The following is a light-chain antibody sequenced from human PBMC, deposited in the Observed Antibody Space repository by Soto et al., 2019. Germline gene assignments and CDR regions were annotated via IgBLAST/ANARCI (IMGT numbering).Light chain of an antibody. V-gene: IGKV1-5*01. CDR1: QSISSW. CDR3: QQYNSYSQYT. Sequence: DIQMTQSPSTLSASVGDRATITCRASQSISSWLAWYQQKPGKAPKLLIYDASSLESGVPSRFSGSGSVTEFTLTISSLQPDDFATYYCQQYNSYSQYTFGQGTKLEIK. CDR2: DAS. J-gene: IGKJ2*01.